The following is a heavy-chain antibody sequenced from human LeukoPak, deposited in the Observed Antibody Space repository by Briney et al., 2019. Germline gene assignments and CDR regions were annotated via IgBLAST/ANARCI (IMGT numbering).Heavy chain of an antibody. J-gene: IGHJ5*02. CDR2: INHRGST. CDR3: ARGRVVGVPPGWFDP. CDR1: GGSISSGSYY. D-gene: IGHD1-26*01. Sequence: SETLSLTCTVSGGSISSGSYYWSWIRQPPGKGLEWIGEINHRGSTNYNPSLKSRVTISVDTSKNQFSLKLSSVTAADTAVYYCARGRVVGVPPGWFDPWGQGTLVTVSP. V-gene: IGHV4-39*07.